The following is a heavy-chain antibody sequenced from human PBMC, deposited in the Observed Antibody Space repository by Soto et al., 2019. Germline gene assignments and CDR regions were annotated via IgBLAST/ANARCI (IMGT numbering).Heavy chain of an antibody. J-gene: IGHJ3*02. Sequence: SVKVSCKASGGTFSSYAISWVRQAPGQGLEWMGGIIPIFGTANYAQKFQGRVTITADESTSTAYMELSSLRSEDTAVYYCAREILNVVVPRRAFDIWGQGTMVTVSS. V-gene: IGHV1-69*13. CDR2: IIPIFGTA. CDR3: AREILNVVVPRRAFDI. D-gene: IGHD2-21*01. CDR1: GGTFSSYA.